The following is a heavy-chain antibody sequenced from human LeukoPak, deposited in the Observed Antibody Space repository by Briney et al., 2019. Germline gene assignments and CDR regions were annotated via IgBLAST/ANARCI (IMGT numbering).Heavy chain of an antibody. D-gene: IGHD3-16*01. J-gene: IGHJ5*02. CDR3: AKGAEIDL. Sequence: GGSLRLSCATSGFTFTNYAMNWVRQAPGKRLEWVSAVTGPGDTTYYADSVKGRFFMSREDSKTTVYLQMNSLRAEDTAIYYCAKGAEIDLWGQGTLVTVSS. CDR2: VTGPGDTT. CDR1: GFTFTNYA. V-gene: IGHV3-23*01.